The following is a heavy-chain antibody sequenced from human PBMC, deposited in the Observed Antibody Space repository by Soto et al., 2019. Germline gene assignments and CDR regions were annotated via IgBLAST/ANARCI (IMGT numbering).Heavy chain of an antibody. J-gene: IGHJ6*02. CDR2: IERKTDGGTI. D-gene: IGHD2-2*01. V-gene: IGHV3-15*04. Sequence: EVQLVESGGGLVKPGGSLRLSCAASGFPFSSAWMNWVRQAPGKGLEWVGRIERKTDGGTIDYAAPVKGRFTISRHDSKNRLYLQMNSLKTEDTAVYFCTTDAATLVYCSIPTCYADGMDVWGQGTTVTVSS. CDR3: TTDAATLVYCSIPTCYADGMDV. CDR1: GFPFSSAW.